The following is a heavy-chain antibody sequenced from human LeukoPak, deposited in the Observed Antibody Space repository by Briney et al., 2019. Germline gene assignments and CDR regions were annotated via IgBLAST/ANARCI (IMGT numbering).Heavy chain of an antibody. CDR2: IYTSGST. J-gene: IGHJ2*01. CDR1: GGSISSYY. V-gene: IGHV4-4*07. D-gene: IGHD6-13*01. Sequence: PSETLSLTCTVSGGSISSYYWSWIRQPAGKGLEWIGRIYTSGSTNYNPSLKSRVTMSVDTSKNQFSLKLSSVTAADTAVYYCARVYYSNSYDYWYFDLWGRGTLVTVSS. CDR3: ARVYYSNSYDYWYFDL.